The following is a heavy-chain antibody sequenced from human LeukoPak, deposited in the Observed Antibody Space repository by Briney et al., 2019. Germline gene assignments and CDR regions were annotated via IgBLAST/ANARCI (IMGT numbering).Heavy chain of an antibody. CDR2: IYYSGST. D-gene: IGHD6-13*01. V-gene: IGHV4-59*01. J-gene: IGHJ4*02. CDR1: GGSISSYY. Sequence: SETLSLTCTVSGGSISSYYWSWIRQPPAKGLEWIGYIYYSGSTNYNPSLKSRVTISVDTSKNQFSLKLSSVTAADTAVYYCARGPYSSSWPFDYWGQGTLVTVSS. CDR3: ARGPYSSSWPFDY.